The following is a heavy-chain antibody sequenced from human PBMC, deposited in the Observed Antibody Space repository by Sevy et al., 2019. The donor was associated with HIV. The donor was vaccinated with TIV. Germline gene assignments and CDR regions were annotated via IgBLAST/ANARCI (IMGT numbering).Heavy chain of an antibody. CDR1: DGSFSGFY. CDR3: ATTGGSGKYRAFDF. D-gene: IGHD1-26*01. CDR2: INDSGNT. Sequence: SETLSLTCVVHDGSFSGFYWSWIRQPPGKGLEWIGEINDSGNTDYKPSVKSRVTISADTSKNQFSLNLRSVTAADTAVYYCATTGGSGKYRAFDFWGQGILVTVSS. V-gene: IGHV4-34*01. J-gene: IGHJ4*02.